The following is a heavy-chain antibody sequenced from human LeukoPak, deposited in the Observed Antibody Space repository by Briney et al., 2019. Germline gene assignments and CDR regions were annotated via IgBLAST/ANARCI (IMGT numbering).Heavy chain of an antibody. V-gene: IGHV3-11*04. D-gene: IGHD3-9*01. CDR1: GFTFSDYY. CDR3: ARGRSGSVLRYFDWLLHWDY. Sequence: GGSLRLSCAASGFTFSDYYMSWIRQAPGKGLEWVSYISSSGSTIYYADSVKGRFTISRDNAKNSLYLQMNSLRAEDTAVYYCARGRSGSVLRYFDWLLHWDYWGQGTLVTVSS. CDR2: ISSSGSTI. J-gene: IGHJ4*02.